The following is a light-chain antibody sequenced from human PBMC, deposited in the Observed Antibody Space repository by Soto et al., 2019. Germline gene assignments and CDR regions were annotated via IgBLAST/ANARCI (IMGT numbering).Light chain of an antibody. CDR2: RNN. Sequence: QSVLTQPPSASGTPGQRVTISCSGSSSNIGSNFVYWYQQLPGTPPQLLIYRNNQRPSGVPDRFSGSKSGTSASLAISGPRSDDEADYSCAAWDDSLSGWVFGGGTKVTVL. CDR3: AAWDDSLSGWV. J-gene: IGLJ3*02. V-gene: IGLV1-47*01. CDR1: SSNIGSNF.